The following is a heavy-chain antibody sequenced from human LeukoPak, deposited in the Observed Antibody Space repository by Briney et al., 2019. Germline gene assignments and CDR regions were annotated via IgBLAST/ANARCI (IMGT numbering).Heavy chain of an antibody. CDR1: GFTFSSYG. CDR2: ISYDGSNK. CDR3: AKDRSYYGSGSYYLYYYFDY. J-gene: IGHJ4*02. V-gene: IGHV3-30*18. Sequence: PGGSLRLSCAASGFTFSSYGMHWVRQAPGKGLEWVAVISYDGSNKYYADSVKGRFTISRDNSKNTLYLQMNSLRAEDTAVYYCAKDRSYYGSGSYYLYYYFDYWGQGTLVTVSS. D-gene: IGHD3-10*01.